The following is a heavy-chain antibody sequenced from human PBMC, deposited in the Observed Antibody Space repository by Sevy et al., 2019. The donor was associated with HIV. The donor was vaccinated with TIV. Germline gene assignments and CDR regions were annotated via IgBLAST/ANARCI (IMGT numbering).Heavy chain of an antibody. CDR3: ARDDFWTGRANWFDP. CDR2: IDSSSSTR. J-gene: IGHJ5*02. Sequence: GSLRLSCAASGFTFSRYSMNWVRQAPGKGLEWVSYIDSSSSTRYYADSVKGRFTISRDNAQNSLYLKMNSLRDEDTAVYYGARDDFWTGRANWFDPWGQGTLVTVSS. D-gene: IGHD3-3*01. CDR1: GFTFSRYS. V-gene: IGHV3-48*02.